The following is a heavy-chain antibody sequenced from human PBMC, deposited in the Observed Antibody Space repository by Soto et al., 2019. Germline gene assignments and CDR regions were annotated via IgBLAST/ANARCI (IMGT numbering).Heavy chain of an antibody. CDR3: AVLTRNVDTAMVDS. Sequence: QVQLVESGGGVVQPGRSLRLSCAASGFTFSSYAMHWVRQAPGKGLEWVAVISYDGSNKYYADSVKGRFTNSRDNSKNTLYLQMNSLRAEDTAVYYCAVLTRNVDTAMVDSWGQGTLVTVSS. V-gene: IGHV3-30-3*01. J-gene: IGHJ4*02. CDR1: GFTFSSYA. CDR2: ISYDGSNK. D-gene: IGHD5-18*01.